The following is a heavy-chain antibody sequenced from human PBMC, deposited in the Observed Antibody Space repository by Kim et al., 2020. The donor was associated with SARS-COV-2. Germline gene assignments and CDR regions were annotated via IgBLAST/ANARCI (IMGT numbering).Heavy chain of an antibody. Sequence: SETLSLTCTVSGGSISSSSFYWGWIRQPTGKGLVWIGSIYYSGSSYYNPSLNSRDIISVDTSKNQFSLKLSSVTAADTAVYYCASNLDYYASTGYYTWWSKDLFDYWGQRTLVTVSS. CDR1: GGSISSSSFY. J-gene: IGHJ4*02. CDR3: ASNLDYYASTGYYTWWSKDLFDY. V-gene: IGHV4-39*01. D-gene: IGHD3-22*01. CDR2: IYYSGSS.